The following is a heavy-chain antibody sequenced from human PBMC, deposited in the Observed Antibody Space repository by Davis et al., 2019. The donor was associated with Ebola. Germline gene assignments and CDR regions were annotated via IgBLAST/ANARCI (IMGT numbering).Heavy chain of an antibody. CDR2: MYADGST. Sequence: PGGSLRLSCAASGFTVSTYYINWVRQAPGKGLEWVSVMYADGSTYNADSVKARFTVSRDNSTNTVYHQMNSLRAEDTAAYYCARGSLWGRGTLVIVSS. CDR1: GFTVSTYY. V-gene: IGHV3-66*01. J-gene: IGHJ4*02. CDR3: ARGSL.